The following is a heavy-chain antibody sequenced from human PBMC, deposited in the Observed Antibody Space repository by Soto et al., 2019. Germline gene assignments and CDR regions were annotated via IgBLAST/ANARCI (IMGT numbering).Heavy chain of an antibody. J-gene: IGHJ4*02. V-gene: IGHV4-39*02. CDR1: GISVISSIDY. D-gene: IGHD1-1*01. Sequence: LCXTFTLSGISVISSIDYWGCIRQPPGKGLEWIGHIYYSGSTYYNPSLKSRVTMSVDTSQNHFSLRLSSVTAADTAVHYCESGTIGTFDYCGQRALVTVPS. CDR2: IYYSGST. CDR3: ESGTIGTFDY.